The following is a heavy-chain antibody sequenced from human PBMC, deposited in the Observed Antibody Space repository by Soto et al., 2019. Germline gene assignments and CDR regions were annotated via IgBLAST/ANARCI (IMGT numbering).Heavy chain of an antibody. CDR2: ISAYNGNT. J-gene: IGHJ6*02. Sequence: ASVKVSCKASGYTFTSYGISWVRQAPGQGLEWMGWISAYNGNTNYAQRLQGRVTMTTDTSTSTAYMELRSLRSDDTAVYYCARESPLYNWNYVSLSSYYYYGMDVWGQGTTVTVSS. V-gene: IGHV1-18*01. CDR3: ARESPLYNWNYVSLSSYYYYGMDV. CDR1: GYTFTSYG. D-gene: IGHD1-7*01.